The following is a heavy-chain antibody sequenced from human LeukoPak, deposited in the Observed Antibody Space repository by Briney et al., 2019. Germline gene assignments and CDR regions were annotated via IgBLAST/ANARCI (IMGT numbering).Heavy chain of an antibody. CDR3: ARASATHYYDRSRMAWFDP. J-gene: IGHJ5*02. V-gene: IGHV4-59*01. CDR2: IYYSGST. D-gene: IGHD3-22*01. Sequence: GSLRLSCAASGFTFSTSGMHWVRQAPGKGLEWIGYIYYSGSTNYNPSLKSRVTISVDTSKNQFSLKLSSVTAADTAMYYCARASATHYYDRSRMAWFDPWGQGTLVTVSS. CDR1: GFTFSTSG.